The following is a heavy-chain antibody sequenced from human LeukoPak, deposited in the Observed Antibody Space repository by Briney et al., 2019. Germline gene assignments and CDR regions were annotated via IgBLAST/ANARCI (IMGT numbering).Heavy chain of an antibody. CDR3: ANRREYSSSSPFDY. D-gene: IGHD6-6*01. Sequence: GGSLRLSCAASGFTFSSYAMSWVRQAPGKGLEWVSAISGSGGSTYYADSVKGRFTISRDNSKNTLYLQMNSLRAEDTAVYYCANRREYSSSSPFDYWGQGTLVTVSS. J-gene: IGHJ4*02. CDR1: GFTFSSYA. V-gene: IGHV3-23*01. CDR2: ISGSGGST.